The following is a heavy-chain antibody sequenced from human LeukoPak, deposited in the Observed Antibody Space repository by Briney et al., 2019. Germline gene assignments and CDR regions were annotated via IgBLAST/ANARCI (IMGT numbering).Heavy chain of an antibody. Sequence: GASVKVSCKASGYTFTGYYMHWVRQAPGQGLEWMGWINPNSGGTNYAQKFQGRVTMTRDTSISTAYMELCSLRSDDTAIYYCARAYGSGSSYHPDYWGQGTLVTVSS. V-gene: IGHV1-2*02. CDR3: ARAYGSGSSYHPDY. D-gene: IGHD3-10*01. CDR2: INPNSGGT. CDR1: GYTFTGYY. J-gene: IGHJ4*02.